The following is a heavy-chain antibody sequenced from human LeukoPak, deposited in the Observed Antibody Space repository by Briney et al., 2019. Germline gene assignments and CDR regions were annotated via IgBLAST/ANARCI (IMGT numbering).Heavy chain of an antibody. V-gene: IGHV3-23*01. CDR1: EFTFSYYG. CDR2: FSGSGGRT. J-gene: IGHJ4*02. D-gene: IGHD3-10*01. CDR3: AKDSYYYGSGSYWPFDY. Sequence: GGSLRLSCAVSEFTFSYYGMSWVRQAPGKGLEWVSAFSGSGGRTYYADSVKGRFTISRDNSKNTLYLQMNSLRAEDTAVYYCAKDSYYYGSGSYWPFDYWGQGTLVTVSS.